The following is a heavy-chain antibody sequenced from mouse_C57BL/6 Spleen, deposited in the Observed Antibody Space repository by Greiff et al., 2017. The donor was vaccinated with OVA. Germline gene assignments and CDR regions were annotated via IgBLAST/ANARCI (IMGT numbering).Heavy chain of an antibody. V-gene: IGHV1-15*01. D-gene: IGHD2-3*01. Sequence: QVQLQQSGAELVRPGASVTLSCKASGYTFTDYEMHWVKQTPVHGLEWIGAIDPETGGTAYNQKFKGKAILTADKSSSTAYIELRSLTSEASAVYYCTSRNDGWWGQGTTLTVSS. CDR2: IDPETGGT. CDR1: GYTFTDYE. CDR3: TSRNDGW. J-gene: IGHJ2*01.